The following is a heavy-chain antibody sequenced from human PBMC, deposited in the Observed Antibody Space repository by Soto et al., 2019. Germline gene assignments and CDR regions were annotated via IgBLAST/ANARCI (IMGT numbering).Heavy chain of an antibody. J-gene: IGHJ5*02. Sequence: EVQLLESGGGLVQPGGSLRLSCAASGFSFSTYAMSWVRQAPGKGLEWVSGISAGGGNTYYADSVRGRFTISRDNSKNTVDLQISSLRAEDTALYDCAKHSEYQLLSWLDPWGLGTLVTVSS. CDR1: GFSFSTYA. V-gene: IGHV3-23*01. CDR2: ISAGGGNT. CDR3: AKHSEYQLLSWLDP. D-gene: IGHD2-2*01.